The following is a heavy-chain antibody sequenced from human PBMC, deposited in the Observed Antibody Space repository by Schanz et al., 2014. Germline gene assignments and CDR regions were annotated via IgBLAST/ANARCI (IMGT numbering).Heavy chain of an antibody. V-gene: IGHV1-18*01. Sequence: QVQLVQSGAEVKKPGASVKVSCKASGYTFSSYGITWVRQAPGQGLEWMGWINGYNGHTLYAQKFQGRVTMTRDTSTSTVYMELNSLRSEDTAVYYCARTIAYGGSSGYFDYWGQGTLVTVSS. J-gene: IGHJ4*02. CDR2: INGYNGHT. CDR1: GYTFSSYG. CDR3: ARTIAYGGSSGYFDY. D-gene: IGHD4-17*01.